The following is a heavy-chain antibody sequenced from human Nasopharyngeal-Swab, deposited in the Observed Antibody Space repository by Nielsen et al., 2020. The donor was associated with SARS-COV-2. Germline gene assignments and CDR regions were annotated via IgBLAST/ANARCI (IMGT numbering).Heavy chain of an antibody. CDR3: ARGRGYSSIFDY. D-gene: IGHD5-18*01. V-gene: IGHV3-7*01. J-gene: IGHJ4*02. Sequence: GGSLRLSCAASGFTFSSYWMSWVRQAPGKGLEWVANIKEDGSDKYHVDSVKGRFTISRDNAKNSLYLQMNSLRAEDTAVYYCARGRGYSSIFDYWGQGTLVTVSS. CDR1: GFTFSSYW. CDR2: IKEDGSDK.